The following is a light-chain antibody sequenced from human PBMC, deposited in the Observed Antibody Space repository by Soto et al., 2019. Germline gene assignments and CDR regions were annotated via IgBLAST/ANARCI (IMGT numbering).Light chain of an antibody. Sequence: QSALTQPASVSGSPGQSITISCTGTSSVVGSYNLVSWYQQHPGKAPKLMIYEVTKRPSGVSNRFSGSKSGNTASLTISGLQAEDEAEYYCCSYAAPSTFVFGTGTKVTVL. CDR1: SSVVGSYNL. CDR2: EVT. V-gene: IGLV2-23*02. J-gene: IGLJ1*01. CDR3: CSYAAPSTFV.